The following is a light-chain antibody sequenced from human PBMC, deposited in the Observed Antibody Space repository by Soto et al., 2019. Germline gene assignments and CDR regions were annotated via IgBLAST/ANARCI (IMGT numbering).Light chain of an antibody. Sequence: QSVLTQPASVSGSPGQSITISCTGTNSDVGGYNFVSWYQQHPDKAPKVIIYEGSKRPSGVSNRFSGSKSGNTASLTISGLQAEDEADYYCCSYAGSSTYVFGTGTKATVL. J-gene: IGLJ1*01. V-gene: IGLV2-23*01. CDR1: NSDVGGYNF. CDR2: EGS. CDR3: CSYAGSSTYV.